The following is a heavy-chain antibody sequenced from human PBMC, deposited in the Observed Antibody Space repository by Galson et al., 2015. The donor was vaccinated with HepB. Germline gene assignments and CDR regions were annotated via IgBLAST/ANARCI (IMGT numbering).Heavy chain of an antibody. CDR1: GFTFSSYA. J-gene: IGHJ5*02. CDR3: AKDWSHYDYVWGSYRGGWFDP. Sequence: SLRLSCAASGFTFSSYAMSWVRQAPGKGLEWVSAISGSGGSTYYADSVKGRFTISRDNSKNTLYLQMNSLRAEDTAVYYCAKDWSHYDYVWGSYRGGWFDPWGQGTLVTVSS. V-gene: IGHV3-23*01. D-gene: IGHD3-16*02. CDR2: ISGSGGST.